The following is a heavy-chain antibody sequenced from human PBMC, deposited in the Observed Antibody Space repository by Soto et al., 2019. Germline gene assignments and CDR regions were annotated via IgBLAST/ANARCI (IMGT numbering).Heavy chain of an antibody. D-gene: IGHD1-1*01. CDR3: VRDGTKTLREWFDP. Sequence: SESLSFTCTVSGASITGFYWCWIRKSAGKGLEWLGRIYATGTSDYNPSLKHRVMMSVDTAKKQFYQQLRTVTAVDTAAYYCVRDGTKTLREWFDPWCQGISFTVSS. CDR1: GASITGFY. J-gene: IGHJ5*02. V-gene: IGHV4-4*07. CDR2: IYATGTS.